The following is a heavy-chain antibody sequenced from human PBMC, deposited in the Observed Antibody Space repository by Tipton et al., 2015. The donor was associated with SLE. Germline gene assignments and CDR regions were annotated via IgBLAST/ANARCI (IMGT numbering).Heavy chain of an antibody. V-gene: IGHV3-53*01. D-gene: IGHD3-10*01. Sequence: SLRLSCAASGFTVSNNYMSWVRQAPGRGLEWVSVIFIGDNTYYADSVKGRFTISRDNSKNTLSLQMNSLRAEDTAIYYCATDKYYASGTSFFDYWGQGTLVTVSS. CDR2: IFIGDNT. J-gene: IGHJ4*02. CDR1: GFTVSNNY. CDR3: ATDKYYASGTSFFDY.